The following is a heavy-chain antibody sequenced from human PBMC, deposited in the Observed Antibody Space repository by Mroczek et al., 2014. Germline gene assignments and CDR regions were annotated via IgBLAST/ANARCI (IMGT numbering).Heavy chain of an antibody. Sequence: QVQLQESGPGLVKPSETLSLTCTVSGGSINSYYWSWIRQPPGKGLEWIGYIYYSGSTNYNPSLKSRVTISVDTSKNQFSLKLSSVTAADTAVYYCARERGVVVTYPDYYGMDVVGPRDHGHRLL. J-gene: IGHJ6*02. CDR1: GGSINSYY. D-gene: IGHD3-22*01. CDR3: ARERGVVVTYPDYYGMDV. V-gene: IGHV4-59*01. CDR2: IYYSGST.